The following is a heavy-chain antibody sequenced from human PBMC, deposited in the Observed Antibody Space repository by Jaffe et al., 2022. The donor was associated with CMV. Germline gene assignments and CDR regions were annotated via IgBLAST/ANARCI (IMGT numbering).Heavy chain of an antibody. CDR3: VKDQGLLYYDFWSGYFYY. V-gene: IGHV3-64D*06. CDR1: GFTFSSYA. CDR2: ISSNGGST. J-gene: IGHJ4*02. Sequence: EVQLVESGGGLVQPGGSLRLSCSASGFTFSSYAMHWVRQAPGKGLEYVSAISSNGGSTYYADSVKGRFTISRDNSKNTLYLQMSSLRAEDTAVYYCVKDQGLLYYDFWSGYFYYWGQGTLVTVSS. D-gene: IGHD3-3*01.